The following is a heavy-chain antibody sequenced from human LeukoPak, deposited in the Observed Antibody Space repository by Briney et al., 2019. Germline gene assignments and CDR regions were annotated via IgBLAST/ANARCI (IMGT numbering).Heavy chain of an antibody. Sequence: SVKVSCKASGGTFSSYAISWVRQAPGQGLEWMGGIIPIFGTANYAQKFQGRVTITADKSTSTAYMELSSPRSEDTAVYYCARVGVYYYYMDVWGKGTTVTVSS. CDR1: GGTFSSYA. V-gene: IGHV1-69*06. D-gene: IGHD3-16*01. CDR3: ARVGVYYYYMDV. J-gene: IGHJ6*03. CDR2: IIPIFGTA.